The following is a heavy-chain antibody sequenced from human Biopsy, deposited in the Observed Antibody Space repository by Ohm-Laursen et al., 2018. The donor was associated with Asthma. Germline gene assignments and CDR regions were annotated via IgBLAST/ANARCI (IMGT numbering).Heavy chain of an antibody. D-gene: IGHD1-7*01. Sequence: SVKASCKASGGTFSSYAISWVRQAPGQGLEWMGGIIPIFGTANYAQKFQGRVTITADESTSTAYMELSSLRSEDTAVYYCARDPHNSYLASLRTKFNYYYYGMDVWGQGTTVTVSS. CDR1: GGTFSSYA. V-gene: IGHV1-69*13. CDR2: IIPIFGTA. J-gene: IGHJ6*02. CDR3: ARDPHNSYLASLRTKFNYYYYGMDV.